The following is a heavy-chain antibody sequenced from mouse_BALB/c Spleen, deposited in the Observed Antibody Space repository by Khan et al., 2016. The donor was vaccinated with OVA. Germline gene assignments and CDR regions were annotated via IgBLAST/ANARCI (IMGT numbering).Heavy chain of an antibody. V-gene: IGHV9-3-1*01. Sequence: QVQLQQSGPELKKPGETVKISCKASGYTFTNNGMNWVKQNPGKGLKWMGWIYTYTGEPTYVDDFKGRFAFSLETSATTAYMQINNLKNEDTATYFCARVGYAGTIDYWGQGTSVTVSS. J-gene: IGHJ4*01. CDR2: IYTYTGEP. CDR3: ARVGYAGTIDY. D-gene: IGHD2-14*01. CDR1: GYTFTNNG.